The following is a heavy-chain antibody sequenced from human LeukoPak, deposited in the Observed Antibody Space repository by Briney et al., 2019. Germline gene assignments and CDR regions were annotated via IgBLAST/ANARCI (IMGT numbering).Heavy chain of an antibody. CDR3: ARNIQYSSSWGYFDY. D-gene: IGHD6-13*01. CDR2: ISAYNGNT. J-gene: IGHJ4*02. Sequence: ASVTVSRKASGYTFTSYGISWVRQAPGQGLEWMGWISAYNGNTNYAQKLQGRVTMTTDTSTSTAYMELRSLRSDDTAVYYCARNIQYSSSWGYFDYWGQGTLVTVSS. V-gene: IGHV1-18*01. CDR1: GYTFTSYG.